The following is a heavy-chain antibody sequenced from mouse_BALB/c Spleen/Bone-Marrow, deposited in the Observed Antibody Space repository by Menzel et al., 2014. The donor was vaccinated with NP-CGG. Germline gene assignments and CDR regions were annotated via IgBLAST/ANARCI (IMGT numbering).Heavy chain of an antibody. CDR2: ISYSGNT. CDR1: GDSIXSGY. V-gene: IGHV3-8*02. CDR3: ATYDGYCFDY. D-gene: IGHD2-3*01. Sequence: DVQLQESGPSLVKPSQTLSLTCSVTGDSIXSGYWNWIRKFPGNKLEYMGYISYSGNTYYNPSLKSRISITRDTSKDXYYLQLNSVTTEDTATYYCATYDGYCFDYWGQGTTLTVSS. J-gene: IGHJ2*01.